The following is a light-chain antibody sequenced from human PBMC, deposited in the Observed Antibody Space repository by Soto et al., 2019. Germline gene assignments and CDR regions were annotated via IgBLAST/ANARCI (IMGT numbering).Light chain of an antibody. Sequence: IVLTQSPGTLSLSPGERATLSCRASQSFSATYLAWYQQKPGQAPRLLIYGASSRATGIPDRFSGSGSGTDFTLTISRLEPEDCAVYDCQQYGSSRTFGQGTKVEIK. J-gene: IGKJ1*01. CDR2: GAS. V-gene: IGKV3-20*01. CDR1: QSFSATY. CDR3: QQYGSSRT.